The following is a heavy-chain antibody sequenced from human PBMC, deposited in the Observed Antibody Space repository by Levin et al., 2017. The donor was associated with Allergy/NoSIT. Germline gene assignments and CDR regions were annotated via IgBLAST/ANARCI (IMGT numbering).Heavy chain of an antibody. J-gene: IGHJ4*02. D-gene: IGHD6-19*01. CDR2: ISSDASHK. CDR3: AKGGPGSGWGYDY. Sequence: GGSLRLSCAASGFSFSTYGMHWVRQAPGKGLEWVAVISSDASHKYYGDSVKGRFTISRDNSKNTLYLQMNSLRAEDTAVYYCAKGGPGSGWGYDYWGQGTLVTVSS. V-gene: IGHV3-30*18. CDR1: GFSFSTYG.